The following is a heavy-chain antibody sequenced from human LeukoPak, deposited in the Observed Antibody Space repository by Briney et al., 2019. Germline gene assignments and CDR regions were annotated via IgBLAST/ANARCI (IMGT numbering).Heavy chain of an antibody. CDR1: GGSISSSSYY. D-gene: IGHD4-17*01. CDR2: IYYSGST. Sequence: SGTLSLTCTVSGGSISSSSYYWGWIRQPPGKGLEWIGSIYYSGSTYYNPSLKSRVTISVDTSKNQFSLKLSSVTAADTAVYYCARGRPTVTTPNDAFDIWGQGTMVTVSS. J-gene: IGHJ3*02. CDR3: ARGRPTVTTPNDAFDI. V-gene: IGHV4-39*07.